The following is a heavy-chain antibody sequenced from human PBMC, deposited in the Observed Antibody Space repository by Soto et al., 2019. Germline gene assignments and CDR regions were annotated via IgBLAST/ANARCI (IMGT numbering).Heavy chain of an antibody. D-gene: IGHD3-9*01. CDR1: GFSLSTSGVG. J-gene: IGHJ4*02. CDR2: IYWDDDK. V-gene: IGHV2-5*02. CDR3: AHSQRYTNNFDY. Sequence: QITLKESGPTLVKPTQTLTLTCTFSGFSLSTSGVGVGWIRQPPGKALEWLALIYWDDDKRYSPSLKSRLTIXKXXSKNQVVLTMTNMDPVDTATYYCAHSQRYTNNFDYWGQGTLVTVSS.